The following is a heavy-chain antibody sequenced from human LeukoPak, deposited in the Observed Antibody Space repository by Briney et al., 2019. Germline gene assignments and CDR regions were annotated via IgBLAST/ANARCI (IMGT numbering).Heavy chain of an antibody. CDR2: VASDGSQT. CDR3: ARERQDTIVHSGAFDI. D-gene: IGHD3-10*01. V-gene: IGHV3-30-3*01. J-gene: IGHJ3*02. Sequence: GKSLRLSCGASGFTLGTYIMHWVRQAPGKGLQWVAAVASDGSQTFYIESVRGRFTISRDNSKNTLYLQMNTLRVEDTAVYFCARERQDTIVHSGAFDIWGQGTMVTVSS. CDR1: GFTLGTYI.